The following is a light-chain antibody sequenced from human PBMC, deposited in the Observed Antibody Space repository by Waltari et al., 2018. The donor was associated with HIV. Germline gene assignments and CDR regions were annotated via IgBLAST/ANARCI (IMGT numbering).Light chain of an antibody. V-gene: IGKV1-5*03. CDR2: KAS. Sequence: DIQMTQSPSTLSASVGDRVTITCRASQSISSWLDWYQQKPGKAPKLLIYKASSLESGVPSRFSGSGSGTEVTLTISSLQPDDFATYYCQQYNSYSRTFGQGTKVEIK. CDR3: QQYNSYSRT. J-gene: IGKJ1*01. CDR1: QSISSW.